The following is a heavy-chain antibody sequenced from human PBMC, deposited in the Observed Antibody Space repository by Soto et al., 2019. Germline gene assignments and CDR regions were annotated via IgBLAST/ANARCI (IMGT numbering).Heavy chain of an antibody. V-gene: IGHV3-11*06. CDR2: SSSSGGYT. Sequence: GGSLRLSCSASGFSVGDNYMTWIRQAPGKGLEWLSYSSSSGGYTNYADSVKGRFTISRDNAKNSLYLQMDSLRAEDTAVYFCARSSGRRHVFTFDYGLDVWGQGTTVTV. CDR1: GFSVGDNY. J-gene: IGHJ6*02. CDR3: ARSSGRRHVFTFDYGLDV. D-gene: IGHD3-16*01.